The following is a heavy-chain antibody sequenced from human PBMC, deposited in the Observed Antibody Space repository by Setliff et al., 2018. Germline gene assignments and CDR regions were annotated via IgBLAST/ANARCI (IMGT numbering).Heavy chain of an antibody. D-gene: IGHD4-17*01. CDR1: GYTFSDYY. V-gene: IGHV1-2*02. CDR3: ARNSVTMNAFDI. J-gene: IGHJ3*02. CDR2: INPNRGGT. Sequence: ASVKVSCKTSGYTFSDYYIHWVRQAPGQGLEWMGWINPNRGGTNYARKFEGRVTVTRDTSISTAYMELSRLRYDDTAIYYCARNSVTMNAFDIWGQGTMVTVSS.